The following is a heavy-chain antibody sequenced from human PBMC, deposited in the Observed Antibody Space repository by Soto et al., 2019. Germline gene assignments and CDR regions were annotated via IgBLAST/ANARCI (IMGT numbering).Heavy chain of an antibody. Sequence: GGSLRLSCAASGFTFSSYAMSWVRQAPGKGLEWVSAISGSGGSTYYADSVKGRFTISRDNPKNTLYLQMNSLRAEDTAVYYCAKGYSYGLYAYWGQGTLVTVSS. CDR3: AKGYSYGLYAY. D-gene: IGHD5-18*01. CDR2: ISGSGGST. V-gene: IGHV3-23*01. J-gene: IGHJ4*02. CDR1: GFTFSSYA.